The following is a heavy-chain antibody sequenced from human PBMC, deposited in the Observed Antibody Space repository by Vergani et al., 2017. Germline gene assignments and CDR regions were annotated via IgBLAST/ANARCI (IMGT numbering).Heavy chain of an antibody. V-gene: IGHV3-30-3*01. J-gene: IGHJ4*02. Sequence: QVQLVESGGGVVQPGTSLRLSCVVYGCALNRHAMYWLRQAPGKGLEWVVGISFDGTNEYYPDLVKGRFTISRDIAKNTLYRQVSRMRLEDTGVYHCGRGRGHGAGRRCYTEAWDYWGQGTPVTVSS. CDR1: GCALNRHA. CDR3: GRGRGHGAGRRCYTEAWDY. CDR2: ISFDGTNE. D-gene: IGHD2-2*02.